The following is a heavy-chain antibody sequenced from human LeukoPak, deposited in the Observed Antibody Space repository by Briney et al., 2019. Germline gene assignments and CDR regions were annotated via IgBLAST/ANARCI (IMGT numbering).Heavy chain of an antibody. CDR2: IIPILGIA. CDR3: ARDPTVTSLGY. D-gene: IGHD4-17*01. V-gene: IGHV1-69*04. Sequence: SVKVSCKASGGTFSSYAISWVRQAPGQGLEWMGRIIPILGIANYAQKFQGRVTITADKSTSTAYVELSSLRSEDTAVYYCARDPTVTSLGYWGQGTLVTVSS. J-gene: IGHJ4*02. CDR1: GGTFSSYA.